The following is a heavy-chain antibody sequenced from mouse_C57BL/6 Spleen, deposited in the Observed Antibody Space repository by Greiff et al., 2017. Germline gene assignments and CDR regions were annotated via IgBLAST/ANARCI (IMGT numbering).Heavy chain of an antibody. CDR2: IWSGGST. CDR3: ARAEGYDYDGYYAMDY. CDR1: GFSLTSYG. V-gene: IGHV2-2*01. J-gene: IGHJ4*01. Sequence: VTLMESGPGLVQPSQSLSITCTVSGFSLTSYGVHWGRQSPGKGLEWLGVIWSGGSTDYNAAFISRLSISKDNSKSQVFFKMNSLQADDTAIYYCARAEGYDYDGYYAMDYWGQGTSVTVSS. D-gene: IGHD2-4*01.